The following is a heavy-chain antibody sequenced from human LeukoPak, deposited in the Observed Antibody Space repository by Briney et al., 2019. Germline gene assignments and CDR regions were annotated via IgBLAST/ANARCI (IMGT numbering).Heavy chain of an antibody. CDR3: ARTLVVINDAFDI. CDR1: GYTFTGYY. CDR2: INPNSGGT. J-gene: IGHJ3*02. Sequence: ASVKVSCKASGYTFTGYYMHWVRQAPGQGLEWMGWINPNSGGTNYAQKFQGRVTMTRDTSISTAYMALSRLKSDDTAVYYCARTLVVINDAFDIWGQGTMVTVSS. D-gene: IGHD3-22*01. V-gene: IGHV1-2*02.